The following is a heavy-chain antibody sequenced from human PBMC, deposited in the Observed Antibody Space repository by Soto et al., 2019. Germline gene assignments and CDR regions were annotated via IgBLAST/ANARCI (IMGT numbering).Heavy chain of an antibody. V-gene: IGHV4-61*01. CDR1: GGSVGSRPYY. CDR3: AMAGNFRYFDY. Sequence: QVQLQESGPGLVKPSETLSLTCAVSGGSVGSRPYYWSWIRQPPGKGLEWIGYVAYTGTTNYNPSLKSRVTISVDTSKNPVSLKLLSVTAADTAVYYCAMAGNFRYFDYWGQGILVTVSS. CDR2: VAYTGTT. J-gene: IGHJ4*02. D-gene: IGHD1-7*01.